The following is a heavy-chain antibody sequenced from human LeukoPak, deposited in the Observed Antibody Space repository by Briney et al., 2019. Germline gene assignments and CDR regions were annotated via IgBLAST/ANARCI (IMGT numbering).Heavy chain of an antibody. V-gene: IGHV3-21*01. CDR3: ARDPYSGAYGSDYYYYMDV. CDR2: ITSSGSHI. D-gene: IGHD1-26*01. CDR1: GFRFGSHA. Sequence: GRSLRLSCSASGFRFGSHAVHWARLAPGKGLEWVSSITSSGSHIFYADSVKGRFTISRDNADNSLYLQMNSLRAEDTAVYFCARDPYSGAYGSDYYYYMDVWGKGTTVTVSS. J-gene: IGHJ6*03.